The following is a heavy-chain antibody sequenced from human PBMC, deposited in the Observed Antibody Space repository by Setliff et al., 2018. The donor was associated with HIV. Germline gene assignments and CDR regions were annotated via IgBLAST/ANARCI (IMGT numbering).Heavy chain of an antibody. D-gene: IGHD3-22*01. Sequence: GGSLRLSCAASGFTFSNSWMTWVRQAPGKGLEWVANIKKDGSDKFYVDSVKGRFAISRDNAKNSLNLEMNSLRAEDTATYYCASSRPPDDSSGYLDHWGQGTLVTVSS. CDR1: GFTFSNSW. J-gene: IGHJ4*01. CDR2: IKKDGSDK. V-gene: IGHV3-7*03. CDR3: ASSRPPDDSSGYLDH.